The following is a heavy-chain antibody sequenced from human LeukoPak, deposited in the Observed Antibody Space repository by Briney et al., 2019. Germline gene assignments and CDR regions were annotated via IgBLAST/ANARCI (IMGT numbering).Heavy chain of an antibody. D-gene: IGHD1-26*01. Sequence: GGSLRLSCAASGFTFSSYSMNWVRQAPGKGLEWVSRINGDGSDPSYADFVKGRFTISRDNAKNSLYLQMNSLRAEDTALYYCAKDKAQSGSYPAFDYWGQGTLVTVSS. J-gene: IGHJ4*02. V-gene: IGHV3-74*01. CDR3: AKDKAQSGSYPAFDY. CDR1: GFTFSSYS. CDR2: INGDGSDP.